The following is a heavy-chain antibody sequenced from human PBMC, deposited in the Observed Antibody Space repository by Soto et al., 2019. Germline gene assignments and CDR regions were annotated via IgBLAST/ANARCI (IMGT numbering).Heavy chain of an antibody. CDR1: GYTFTGYY. Sequence: EASVKVSCKASGYTFTGYYMHWVRQAPGQGLEWMGWINPNSGGTNYAQKFQGRVTMTRDTSISTAYMELSRLRSDDTAVYYCARERALAGQVYYYGMDVWGQGTTVTVSS. CDR2: INPNSGGT. CDR3: ARERALAGQVYYYGMDV. D-gene: IGHD6-13*01. J-gene: IGHJ6*02. V-gene: IGHV1-2*02.